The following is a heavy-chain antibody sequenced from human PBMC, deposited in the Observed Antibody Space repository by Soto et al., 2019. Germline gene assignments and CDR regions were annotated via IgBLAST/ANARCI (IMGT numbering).Heavy chain of an antibody. J-gene: IGHJ4*02. V-gene: IGHV2-5*02. CDR2: IYWDDDK. CDR3: AHRVLRTVFGLVTTTAIYFDF. D-gene: IGHD3-3*01. CDR1: GFSLTTSGVG. Sequence: QITLKESGPTVVKPTETLTLTCTFSGFSLTTSGVGVGWVRQSPGKAPEWLALIYWDDDKRYSTSLKSRLTITKDTSNNQVVLTMANVVPADTATYYCAHRVLRTVFGLVTTTAIYFDFWGQGTPVVVSS.